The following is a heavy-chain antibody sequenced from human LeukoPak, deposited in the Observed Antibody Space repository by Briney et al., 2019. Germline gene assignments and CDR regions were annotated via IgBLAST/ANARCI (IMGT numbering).Heavy chain of an antibody. D-gene: IGHD6-6*01. CDR1: GFTFSSYG. Sequence: GGSLRLSCAASGFTFSSYGMHWVRQAPGKGLEWVAVISYDGSNKYYADSVKGRFTISRDNSKNTLYLQMNSLRAEDTAVYYCAKYRYSSSAIDYWGQGTLVTVSS. CDR3: AKYRYSSSAIDY. V-gene: IGHV3-30*18. J-gene: IGHJ4*02. CDR2: ISYDGSNK.